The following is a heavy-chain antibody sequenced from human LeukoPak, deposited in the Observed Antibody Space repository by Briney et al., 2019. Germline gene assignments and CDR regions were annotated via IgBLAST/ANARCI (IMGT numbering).Heavy chain of an antibody. V-gene: IGHV3-7*05. CDR2: IKADGSEK. J-gene: IGHJ4*02. CDR1: GLTFSDHW. Sequence: GGSLRLSCAASGLTFSDHWMSWVRQAPGKGLEWVANIKADGSEKLYVDSVKGRFTISRDNAKKSVYLQMNSLRAEDTAVYYCARDPASPVPFDSWGQGTLVTVSS. CDR3: ARDPASPVPFDS.